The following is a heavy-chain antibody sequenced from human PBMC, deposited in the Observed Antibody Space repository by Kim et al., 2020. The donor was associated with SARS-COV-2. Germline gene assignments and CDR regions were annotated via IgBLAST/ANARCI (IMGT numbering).Heavy chain of an antibody. V-gene: IGHV3-30*02. D-gene: IGHD5-12*01. Sequence: SYVDSAKGRFTISRDNSKNTLYLQMNSLRAEDTALYYCAKDRYGYNSPFDYWGQGTLVTVSS. CDR3: AKDRYGYNSPFDY. J-gene: IGHJ4*02.